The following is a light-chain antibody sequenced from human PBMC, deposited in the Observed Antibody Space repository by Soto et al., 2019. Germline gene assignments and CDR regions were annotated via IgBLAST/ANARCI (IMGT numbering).Light chain of an antibody. CDR2: DVS. V-gene: IGLV2-14*03. CDR3: NSYTSATTLRGV. Sequence: QSVLTQPASVSGSPGQSITISCTGTSTDVGGDNYVSWYQQYPGKAPKLIIYDVSSRPSGVSDRFSGSKSGNAASLTISGLQADDEADYYCNSYTSATTLRGVFGVGTKVTVL. J-gene: IGLJ1*01. CDR1: STDVGGDNY.